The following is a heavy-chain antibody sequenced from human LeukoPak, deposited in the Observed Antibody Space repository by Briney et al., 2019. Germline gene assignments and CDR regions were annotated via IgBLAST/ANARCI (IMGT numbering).Heavy chain of an antibody. Sequence: GGSLRLSCAASGNYWMHWVRQVQGKGLVWVSHINSDGSWTSYADSVKGRFTISKDNAKNTVYLQMNSLRAEDTAVYYCVSFYETYWGRGTLVTVSS. CDR2: INSDGSWT. CDR1: GNYW. J-gene: IGHJ4*02. CDR3: VSFYETY. V-gene: IGHV3-74*01. D-gene: IGHD2/OR15-2a*01.